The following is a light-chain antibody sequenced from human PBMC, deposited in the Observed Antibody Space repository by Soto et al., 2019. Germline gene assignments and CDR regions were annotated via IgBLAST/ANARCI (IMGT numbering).Light chain of an antibody. J-gene: IGLJ1*01. Sequence: QSVLTQPPSASGTPGQRVTISCSGSSSNIGSNYVYWYQQLPGTAPKLLIYRNNQRPSGVPDRFSASKAGASASLAISGLQSEDEGDYCCAAWDASLGGFYVFGSGTKVTVL. CDR2: RNN. CDR1: SSNIGSNY. V-gene: IGLV1-47*01. CDR3: AAWDASLGGFYV.